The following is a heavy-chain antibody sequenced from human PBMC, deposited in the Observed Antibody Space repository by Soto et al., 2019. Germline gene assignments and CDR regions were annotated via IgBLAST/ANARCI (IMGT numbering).Heavy chain of an antibody. CDR1: GFTFSNYP. CDR3: ARRV. J-gene: IGHJ4*02. CDR2: ISAGGDRT. Sequence: EVQVSESGGGLVQPGGSLRLSCATSGFTFSNYPMNWVRQAPGKGLEWVSGISAGGDRTYYADSVKGRFTIFRDNSKNSVSLRMNILRVEDTAVYYCARRVWGQGTLVPVSS. V-gene: IGHV3-23*01.